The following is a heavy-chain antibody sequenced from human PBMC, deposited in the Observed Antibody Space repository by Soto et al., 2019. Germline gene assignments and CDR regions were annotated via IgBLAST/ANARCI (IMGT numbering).Heavy chain of an antibody. J-gene: IGHJ5*01. CDR2: IYHSGTT. CDR3: ARGRYCLTGRCFPNWFDS. Sequence: SETLSLTCAVSGDSISSGYYWAWIRQPPGKGLEWIGSIYHSGTTYYNPSLKSRVTISVDTSKNQFSLRLSSVTAADSAVYFCARGRYCLTGRCFPNWFDSWGQGALVTVSS. CDR1: GDSISSGYY. V-gene: IGHV4-38-2*01. D-gene: IGHD7-27*01.